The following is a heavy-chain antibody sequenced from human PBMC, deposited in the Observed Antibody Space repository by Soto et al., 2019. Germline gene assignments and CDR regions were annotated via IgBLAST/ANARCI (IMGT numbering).Heavy chain of an antibody. CDR1: SGSISSYN. J-gene: IGHJ4*02. D-gene: IGHD4-17*01. CDR2: INYSGST. CDR3: ARDPYGDFTHYFDY. Sequence: SETLSLTCTVSSGSISSYNWNWVRQPPGKGLEWIGFINYSGSTHYNPSLKSRVTISLDTSKNQFSLKLSSVTAADTAVYYCARDPYGDFTHYFDYWGQGTLVTVSS. V-gene: IGHV4-59*01.